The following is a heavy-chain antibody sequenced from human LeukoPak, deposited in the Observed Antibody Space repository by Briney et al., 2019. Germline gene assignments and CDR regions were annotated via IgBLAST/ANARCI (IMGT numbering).Heavy chain of an antibody. CDR3: ARDSSSSYFYYYGMDV. D-gene: IGHD6-6*01. J-gene: IGHJ6*02. Sequence: GGSLRLSCAASGFTFSNHAMNWVRQAPGKGLEWVSSISSTSSYIYYADSVKGRFTISRDNAKNSLYLQMNSLRAEDTAVYYCARDSSSSYFYYYGMDVWGQGTTVTVSS. V-gene: IGHV3-21*01. CDR1: GFTFSNHA. CDR2: ISSTSSYI.